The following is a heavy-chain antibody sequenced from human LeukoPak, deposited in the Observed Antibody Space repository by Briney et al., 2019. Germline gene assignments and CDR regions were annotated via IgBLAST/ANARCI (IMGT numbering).Heavy chain of an antibody. CDR3: ARVRSNCSGGSCYEYYFDY. CDR2: IKQDGSEK. J-gene: IGHJ4*02. CDR1: GFTFSSHW. V-gene: IGHV3-7*01. Sequence: GGSLRLSCAASGFTFSSHWMSWVRQAPGKGLEWVANIKQDGSEKYYVDSVKGRFTISRDNAKNSLYLQMNSLRAEDTAVYYCARVRSNCSGGSCYEYYFDYWGQGTLVTVSS. D-gene: IGHD2-15*01.